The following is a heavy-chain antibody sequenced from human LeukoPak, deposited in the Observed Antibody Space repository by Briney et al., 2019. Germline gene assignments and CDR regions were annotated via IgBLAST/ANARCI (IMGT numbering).Heavy chain of an antibody. Sequence: GGSLRLSCTASGFTFGDYAMSWFRQAPGKGLEWVGFIRSKAYGGTTEYAASVKGRFTISRDDSKSIAYLQMNSLKTEDTAVYYCHAALCITMVRGKYYFDYWGQGTLVTVSS. V-gene: IGHV3-49*03. CDR1: GFTFGDYA. D-gene: IGHD3-10*01. J-gene: IGHJ4*02. CDR2: IRSKAYGGTT. CDR3: HAALCITMVRGKYYFDY.